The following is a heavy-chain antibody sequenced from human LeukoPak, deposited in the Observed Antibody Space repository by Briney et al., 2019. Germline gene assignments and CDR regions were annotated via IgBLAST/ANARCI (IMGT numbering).Heavy chain of an antibody. CDR3: ARDPRGYNYADWVYTWFDP. CDR1: GFTFSSYW. J-gene: IGHJ5*02. D-gene: IGHD5-18*01. Sequence: GGSLRLSCAASGFTFSSYWMSWVRQAPGKGLEWVANIKQDGRGKYYVDSMKGRFTISRDNAKNSLDLEMNSLRAEDTAVYYCARDPRGYNYADWVYTWFDPWGQGTLVTVSS. V-gene: IGHV3-7*01. CDR2: IKQDGRGK.